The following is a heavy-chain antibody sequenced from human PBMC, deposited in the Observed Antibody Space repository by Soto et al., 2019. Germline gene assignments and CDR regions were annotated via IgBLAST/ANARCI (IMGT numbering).Heavy chain of an antibody. V-gene: IGHV1-69*13. Sequence: APVKVSCKASGGTFSSYAISWGRQAPEQGLEWMGGIIPIFGTANYAQKFQGRVTITADESTSTAYMELSSLRSEDTAVYYCASSGYSGYDLYYGMDVWGQGTTVTVSS. CDR3: ASSGYSGYDLYYGMDV. CDR2: IIPIFGTA. D-gene: IGHD5-12*01. CDR1: GGTFSSYA. J-gene: IGHJ6*02.